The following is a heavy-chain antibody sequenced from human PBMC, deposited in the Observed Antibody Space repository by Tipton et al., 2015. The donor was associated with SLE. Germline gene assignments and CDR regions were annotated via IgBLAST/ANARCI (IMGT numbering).Heavy chain of an antibody. J-gene: IGHJ6*02. CDR3: TSSSGWHDGLGV. D-gene: IGHD6-19*01. CDR2: IIHSGVT. V-gene: IGHV4-34*12. CDR1: GESFNGYF. Sequence: GLVKPSQTLSLTCAVSGESFNGYFWTWIRQPPGKGLEWIAEIIHSGVTNYNPSLRSRVNISVDMSTNQFSLNLNSVTAADTAVYYCTSSSGWHDGLGVWGRGTTVTVSS.